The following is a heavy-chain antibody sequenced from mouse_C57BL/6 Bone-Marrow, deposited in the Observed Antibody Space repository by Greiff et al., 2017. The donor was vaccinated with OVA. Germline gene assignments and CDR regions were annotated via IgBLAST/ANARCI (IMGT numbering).Heavy chain of an antibody. D-gene: IGHD1-1*01. J-gene: IGHJ1*03. V-gene: IGHV2-5*01. CDR2: IWRGGST. CDR3: ATTTTVVAHWYFDD. Sequence: QLKESGPGLVQPSQSLSITCTVSGFSLTSYGVHWVRQSPGKGLEWLGVIWRGGSTAYNAAFMSRLSITKDNSTSNVFFKMNSLQADDTAIYYSATTTTVVAHWYFDDWGTGTTVTVSS. CDR1: GFSLTSYG.